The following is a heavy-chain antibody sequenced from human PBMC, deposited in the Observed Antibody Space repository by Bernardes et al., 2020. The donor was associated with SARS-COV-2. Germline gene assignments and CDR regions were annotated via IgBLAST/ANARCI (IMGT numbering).Heavy chain of an antibody. J-gene: IGHJ4*02. CDR1: GGSISRGDYY. V-gene: IGHV4-30-4*01. Sequence: SETLSLTCTVSGGSISRGDYYWSWIRQPPGKGLEWIGYIYSSGSTYYNPSLKSRLTMSVDESQNHFSLMVDSVTAADTAVYYCARGPLAGLTSSGVVGFDYWGRGTLVAVSS. D-gene: IGHD3-3*01. CDR2: IYSSGST. CDR3: ARGPLAGLTSSGVVGFDY.